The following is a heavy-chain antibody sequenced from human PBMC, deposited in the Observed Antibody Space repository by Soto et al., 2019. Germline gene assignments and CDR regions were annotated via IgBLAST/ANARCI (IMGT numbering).Heavy chain of an antibody. Sequence: QVQLQESGPGLVKPSQTLSLTCTVSGGSISSGGYYWSWIRQHPGKGLEWIGYIYYSGSTYYNPSFKSRVTISVDTSKNQFSLKLSSVTAADTAVYYCARDAGGMYSRAHFDYWGQGTLVTVSS. J-gene: IGHJ4*02. CDR3: ARDAGGMYSRAHFDY. CDR1: GGSISSGGYY. D-gene: IGHD6-25*01. CDR2: IYYSGST. V-gene: IGHV4-31*03.